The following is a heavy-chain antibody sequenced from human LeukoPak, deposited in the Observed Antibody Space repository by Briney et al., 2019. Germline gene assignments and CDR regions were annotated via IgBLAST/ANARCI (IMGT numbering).Heavy chain of an antibody. V-gene: IGHV3-30*18. D-gene: IGHD2-15*01. J-gene: IGHJ6*02. Sequence: GGSLRLSCAASGITFSSYGMHWVRQAPGKGLEWVAVISYDGSNKYYADSVKGRFTISRDNSKNTLYLQMNSLRAEDTAVYYCAKVMSGYCSGGSCYYYYGMDVWGQGTTVTVSS. CDR2: ISYDGSNK. CDR3: AKVMSGYCSGGSCYYYYGMDV. CDR1: GITFSSYG.